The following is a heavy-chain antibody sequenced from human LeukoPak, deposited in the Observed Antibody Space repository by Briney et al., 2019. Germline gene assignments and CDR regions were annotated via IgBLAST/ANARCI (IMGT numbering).Heavy chain of an antibody. J-gene: IGHJ6*03. D-gene: IGHD2-2*01. CDR1: GFTFSTYS. V-gene: IGHV3-21*01. CDR3: AREAYQRYYYYMDV. CDR2: ISSSSSYI. Sequence: GGSLRLSCAASGFTFSTYSMNWVRQAPGKGLEWVSSISSSSSYIYYADSVKGRFTISRDNAKNSLYLQMNSLRAEDTAVYYCAREAYQRYYYYMDVWGKGTTVTISS.